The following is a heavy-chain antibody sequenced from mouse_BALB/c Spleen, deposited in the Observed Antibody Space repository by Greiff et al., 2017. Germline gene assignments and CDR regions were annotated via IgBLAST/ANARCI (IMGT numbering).Heavy chain of an antibody. Sequence: EVKLMESGGGLVKPGGSLKLSCAASGFAFSSYDMSWVRQTPEKRLEWVAYISSGGSSTYYPDTVKGRFTISRDNAKNTLYLQMSSLKSEDTAMYYCARLNYGNPWFAYWGQGTLVTVSA. D-gene: IGHD2-1*01. CDR3: ARLNYGNPWFAY. CDR2: ISSGGSST. CDR1: GFAFSSYD. V-gene: IGHV5-12-1*01. J-gene: IGHJ3*01.